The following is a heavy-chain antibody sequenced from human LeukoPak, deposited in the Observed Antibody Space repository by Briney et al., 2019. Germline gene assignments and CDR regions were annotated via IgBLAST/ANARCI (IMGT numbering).Heavy chain of an antibody. V-gene: IGHV4-34*01. CDR2: INHSGST. CDR1: GGSFSGYY. Sequence: PSETLPLTCAVSGGSFSGYYWSWIRQPPGKGLEWIGEINHSGSTNYNPSLKSRVTISVDTSKNQFSLKLSSVTAADTAVYYCAREGDYYGSGTLNWFDPWGQGTLVTVSS. D-gene: IGHD3-10*01. CDR3: AREGDYYGSGTLNWFDP. J-gene: IGHJ5*02.